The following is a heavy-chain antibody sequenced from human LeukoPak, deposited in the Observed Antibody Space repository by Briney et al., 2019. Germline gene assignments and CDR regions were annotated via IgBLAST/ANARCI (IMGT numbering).Heavy chain of an antibody. D-gene: IGHD3-9*01. V-gene: IGHV1-2*02. CDR2: INPNSGGT. Sequence: ASVKVSCEASGYTFTGYYMHWVRQAPGQGLEWMGWINPNSGGTNYAQKFQGRVTMTRDTSISTAYMELSRLRSDDTAVYYCARVAFDWSSPYYYYMDVWGKGTTVTVSS. CDR3: ARVAFDWSSPYYYYMDV. CDR1: GYTFTGYY. J-gene: IGHJ6*03.